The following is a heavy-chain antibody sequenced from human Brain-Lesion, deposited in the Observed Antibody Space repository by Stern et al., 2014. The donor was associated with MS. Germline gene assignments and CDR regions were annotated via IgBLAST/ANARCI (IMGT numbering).Heavy chain of an antibody. CDR2: IYQSGSA. V-gene: IGHV4-4*02. CDR1: GASISNTQW. Sequence: QVQLQESGPGLVKPSGTLSLTCAVSGASISNTQWWTWVRQSPGKGLEWIGEIYQSGSANYNPSRRSRVTISVDRYKNSFSLKLNSVTAADTAVYYCARDPRRGGLSGYYHGMDVWGQGTTVTVSS. CDR3: ARDPRRGGLSGYYHGMDV. D-gene: IGHD3-10*01. J-gene: IGHJ6*02.